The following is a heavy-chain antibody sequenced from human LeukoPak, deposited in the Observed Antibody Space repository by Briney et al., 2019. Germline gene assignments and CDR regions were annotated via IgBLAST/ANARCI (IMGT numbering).Heavy chain of an antibody. CDR2: ISGSGGGT. CDR1: GFTFSSYA. Sequence: GGSLRLSCAASGFTFSSYAMSWVRQAPGTGLEWVSAISGSGGGTYYADSVKGRFTISRDNSKNTLYLQMSSLRAEDTAVYYCASAPGIFGRHYYYSGMDVWGKGTTVTVSS. V-gene: IGHV3-23*01. D-gene: IGHD3/OR15-3a*01. CDR3: ASAPGIFGRHYYYSGMDV. J-gene: IGHJ6*04.